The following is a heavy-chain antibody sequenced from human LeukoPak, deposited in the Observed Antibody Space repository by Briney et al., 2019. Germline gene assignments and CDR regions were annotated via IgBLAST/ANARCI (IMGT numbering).Heavy chain of an antibody. V-gene: IGHV4-34*01. CDR3: ASRRIMITFGGVIVIPENWFDP. CDR2: INHSGST. J-gene: IGHJ5*02. CDR1: GGSFSGCY. D-gene: IGHD3-16*02. Sequence: PSETLSLTCAVYGGSFSGCYWSWIRQPPGKGLEWIGEINHSGSTNYNPSLKSRVTISVDTSKNQFSLKLSSVTAAGTAVYYCASRRIMITFGGVIVIPENWFDPWGQGTLVTVSS.